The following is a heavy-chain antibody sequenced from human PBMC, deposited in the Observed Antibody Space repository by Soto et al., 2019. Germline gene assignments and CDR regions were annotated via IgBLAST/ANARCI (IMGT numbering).Heavy chain of an antibody. CDR1: GFTFSSYG. CDR2: ISYDGSNK. Sequence: PRLSCAASGFTFSSYGMHWVRQAPGKGLEWVAVISYDGSNKYYADSVKGRFTISRDNSKNTLYLQMNSLRAEDTAVYYCANSGYYGSGSLRLFYYGMDVWGDRTTFPVSS. J-gene: IGHJ6*01. V-gene: IGHV3-30*18. D-gene: IGHD3-10*01. CDR3: ANSGYYGSGSLRLFYYGMDV.